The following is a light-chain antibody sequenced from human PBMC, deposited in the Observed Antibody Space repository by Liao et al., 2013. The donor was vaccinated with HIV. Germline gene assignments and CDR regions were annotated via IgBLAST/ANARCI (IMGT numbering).Light chain of an antibody. CDR2: QDS. CDR3: QAWDSRTVI. CDR1: KLGNKF. J-gene: IGLJ2*01. Sequence: SYVLTQSPSVSVSPGQTATIACSGDKLGNKFTTWYQQRPGQSPVLVMYQDSKRPSGISERFSASTSGNTATLTITGTQAMDEADYYCQAWDSRTVIFGGGTKLTVL. V-gene: IGLV3-1*01.